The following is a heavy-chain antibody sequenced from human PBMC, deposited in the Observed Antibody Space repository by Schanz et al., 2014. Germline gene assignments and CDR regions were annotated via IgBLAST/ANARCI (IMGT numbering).Heavy chain of an antibody. D-gene: IGHD3-10*01. V-gene: IGHV1-2*02. J-gene: IGHJ5*02. CDR3: AREGTVIRGLSGWFDP. CDR1: GYTFAVYY. CDR2: INPNSGDT. Sequence: QVQLVQSGAEVKKPGASVKVSCKASGYTFAVYYIHWVRQAPGQGLEFMGWINPNSGDTEYGQQFQGRVTMTRDTSISTVYMELSRLRSDDTAVYYCAREGTVIRGLSGWFDPWGQGTLVTVSS.